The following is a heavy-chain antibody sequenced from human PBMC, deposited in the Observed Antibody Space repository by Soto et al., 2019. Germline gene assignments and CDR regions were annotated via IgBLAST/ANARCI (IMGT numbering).Heavy chain of an antibody. CDR1: GGSISSGDYY. CDR2: IYYSGST. Sequence: QVQLQQWGAGLLKPSETLSLTCAVYGGSISSGDYYWSWIRQPPGKGLEWIGYIYYSGSTYYNPSLKSRVTISVDTSKNQFSLKLSSVTAADTAVYYCARDGYSYGWGRFDYWGQGTLVTVSS. V-gene: IGHV4-30-4*01. D-gene: IGHD5-18*01. CDR3: ARDGYSYGWGRFDY. J-gene: IGHJ4*02.